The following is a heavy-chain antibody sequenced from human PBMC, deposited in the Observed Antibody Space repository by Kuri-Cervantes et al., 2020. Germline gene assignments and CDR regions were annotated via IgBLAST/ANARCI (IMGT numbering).Heavy chain of an antibody. J-gene: IGHJ2*01. CDR2: LTPTNDE. V-gene: IGHV3-13*01. CDR3: AREYGEPGHWYFDL. CDR1: GLTFSNFD. D-gene: IGHD3-10*01. Sequence: GGSLRLSCVASGLTFSNFDIHWVRQTTGKGLEWVAGLTPTNDENFLPSVKGRFTISRENAKNSLYLQMDSLRAGDTAVYYCAREYGEPGHWYFDLWGRGTLVTVSS.